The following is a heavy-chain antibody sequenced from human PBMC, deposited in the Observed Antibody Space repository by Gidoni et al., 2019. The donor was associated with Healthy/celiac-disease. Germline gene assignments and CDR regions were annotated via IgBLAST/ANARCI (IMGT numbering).Heavy chain of an antibody. D-gene: IGHD1-26*01. Sequence: EVQLLESGGGLVQPGGSLRLSCAASGFTFRSHAMSWVRQAPGKGLEWVSAISGSGDNTYYADSVKGRFTISRDNSKNTLYLQMNSLRAEDTAVYYCAKDRGGYRWELEFFDYWGQGTLVTVSS. CDR2: ISGSGDNT. CDR3: AKDRGGYRWELEFFDY. J-gene: IGHJ4*02. CDR1: GFTFRSHA. V-gene: IGHV3-23*01.